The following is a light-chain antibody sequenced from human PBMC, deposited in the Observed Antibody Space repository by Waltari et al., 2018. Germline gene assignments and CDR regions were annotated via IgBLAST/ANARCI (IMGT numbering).Light chain of an antibody. CDR1: QSVSSY. Sequence: EIVLTQSPATLSLPPGERATLSCRASQSVSSYLAWYQQKPGQAPRLLIYDASNRATGIPARFSGSGSGTDFTLTISTLEPEDFGVYYCQQRYAFGGGTKVEI. CDR3: QQRYA. V-gene: IGKV3-11*01. CDR2: DAS. J-gene: IGKJ4*01.